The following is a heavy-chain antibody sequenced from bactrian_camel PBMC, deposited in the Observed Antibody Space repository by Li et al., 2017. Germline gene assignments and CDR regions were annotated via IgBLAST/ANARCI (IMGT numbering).Heavy chain of an antibody. V-gene: IGHV3S40*01. Sequence: QLVESGGGLVQPGGSLRLSCAVLPFTVSSSGMTWVRQAPGKGLEWLSSINSHGDTYYMDSIKGRFTISRDNAKNTLYLQMNNLKSEDTALYYCGTGGWGGIYRGQGTQVTVS. D-gene: IGHD5*01. CDR3: GTGGWGGIY. CDR2: INSHGDT. CDR1: PFTVSSSG. J-gene: IGHJ4*01.